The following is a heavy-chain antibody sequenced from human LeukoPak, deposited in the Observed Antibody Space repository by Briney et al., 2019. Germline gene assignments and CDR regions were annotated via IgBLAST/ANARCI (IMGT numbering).Heavy chain of an antibody. CDR3: ARPYYYDSRIDP. Sequence: SETLSLTCTVSGGSISSGDYYWSWIRQPPGKGLEGIAYMYYSGSTYYNPSLKSRVTMSADTSKTQRSLTLRFVTAADTAVYYCARPYYYDSRIDPWGQGILVTVSS. CDR1: GGSISSGDYY. D-gene: IGHD3-22*01. J-gene: IGHJ5*02. CDR2: MYYSGST. V-gene: IGHV4-30-4*01.